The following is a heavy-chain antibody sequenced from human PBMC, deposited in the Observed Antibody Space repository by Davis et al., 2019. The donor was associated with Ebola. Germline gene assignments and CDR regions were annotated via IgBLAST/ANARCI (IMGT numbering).Heavy chain of an antibody. D-gene: IGHD6-13*01. CDR3: AKDSLAAAAGTPALYYYYGMDV. Sequence: HTGGSLRLSCAASGFTFSNYWMHWVRQAPGKGLVWVSRINRDESGTTYADSVKGRFTISRDNSKNTLYLQMNSLRAEDTAVYYCAKDSLAAAAGTPALYYYYGMDVWGQGTTVTVSS. J-gene: IGHJ6*02. CDR1: GFTFSNYW. V-gene: IGHV3-74*01. CDR2: INRDESGT.